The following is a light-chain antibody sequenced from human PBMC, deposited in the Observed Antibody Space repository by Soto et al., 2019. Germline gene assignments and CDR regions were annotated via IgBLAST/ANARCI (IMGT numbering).Light chain of an antibody. Sequence: MPKSPDTLSVSPGDRATLSCRASQSINSNLAWYQQQPGQAPRLLIYGASTRATAVPDRFSGSGSGTDFTLTITCLQSDDFTVYFCQQYSDWPITFGQGTRLEI. J-gene: IGKJ5*01. V-gene: IGKV3-15*01. CDR2: GAS. CDR3: QQYSDWPIT. CDR1: QSINSN.